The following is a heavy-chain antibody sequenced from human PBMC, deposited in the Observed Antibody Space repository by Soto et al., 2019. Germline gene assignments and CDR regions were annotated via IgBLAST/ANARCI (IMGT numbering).Heavy chain of an antibody. J-gene: IGHJ3*02. CDR3: ARHAVEMATIENDAFDI. D-gene: IGHD2-21*01. CDR2: IYPGDSDT. Sequence: GESLKISCEGSGYSFTSYWIGWVRQMPGKGLEWMGIIYPGDSDTRYSPSFQGQVTISADKSISTAYLQWSSLKASDTAMYYCARHAVEMATIENDAFDIWGQGTMVTVSS. CDR1: GYSFTSYW. V-gene: IGHV5-51*01.